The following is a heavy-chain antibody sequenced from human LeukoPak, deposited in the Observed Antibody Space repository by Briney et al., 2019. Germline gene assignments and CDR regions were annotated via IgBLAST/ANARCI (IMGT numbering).Heavy chain of an antibody. CDR3: ARGPRLITMVRGGLGRGYFDY. CDR2: INHSGST. CDR1: GGSFSGYY. V-gene: IGHV4-34*01. Sequence: SETLSLTCAVYGGSFSGYYWSWIRQPPGKGLEWIGEINHSGSTNYNPSLKSRVTISVDTSKNQFSLKLSSVTAADTAVYYCARGPRLITMVRGGLGRGYFDYWGQGTLVTVSS. J-gene: IGHJ4*02. D-gene: IGHD3-10*01.